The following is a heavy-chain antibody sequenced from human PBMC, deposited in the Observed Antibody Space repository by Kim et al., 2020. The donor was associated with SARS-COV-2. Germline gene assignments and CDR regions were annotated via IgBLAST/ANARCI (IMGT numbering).Heavy chain of an antibody. D-gene: IGHD6-13*01. CDR2: MNPNSGNT. CDR1: GYTFTSYD. Sequence: ASVKVSCKASGYTFTSYDINWVRQATGQGLEWMGWMNPNSGNTGYAQKFQGRVTMTRNTSISTAYMELSSLRSEDTAVYYCARGPRMYSSSWYVGYYGMDVWGQGTTVTVSS. CDR3: ARGPRMYSSSWYVGYYGMDV. J-gene: IGHJ6*02. V-gene: IGHV1-8*01.